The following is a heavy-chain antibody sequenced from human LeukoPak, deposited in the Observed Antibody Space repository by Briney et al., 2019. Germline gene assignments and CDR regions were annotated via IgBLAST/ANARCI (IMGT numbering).Heavy chain of an antibody. D-gene: IGHD2/OR15-2a*01. Sequence: PSQTLSLTCTVSGGSISSGSDYWSWIPQPPEKGLGWVGDIYRSGSATFNPSLRSRVTMSVDTSKDQFSLKLSSVTTGVAAVYYCARASGWGLTVSTTWYVDYWGQGTLVTVSS. CDR3: ARASGWGLTVSTTWYVDY. V-gene: IGHV4-61*09. CDR2: IYRSGSA. CDR1: GGSISSGSDY. J-gene: IGHJ4*02.